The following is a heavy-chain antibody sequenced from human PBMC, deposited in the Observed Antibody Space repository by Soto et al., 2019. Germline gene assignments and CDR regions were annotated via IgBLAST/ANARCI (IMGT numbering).Heavy chain of an antibody. CDR1: GFTFSSYG. V-gene: IGHV3-30*18. CDR2: ISYDGSKK. CDR3: AKVEERIIRDLRSAFDS. D-gene: IGHD2-15*01. Sequence: PGGSLRLSCAASGFTFSSYGMHWVRQAPGKGLEWVAVISYDGSKKYYADSVKGRFTISRDNSKNTLYLQMNSLRAEDTAVYYCAKVEERIIRDLRSAFDSXGQGTMVTVSS. J-gene: IGHJ3*02.